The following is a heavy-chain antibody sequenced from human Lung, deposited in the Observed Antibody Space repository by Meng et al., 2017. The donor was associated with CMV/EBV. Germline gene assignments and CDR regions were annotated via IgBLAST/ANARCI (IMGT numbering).Heavy chain of an antibody. D-gene: IGHD1-1*01. CDR1: GLSTYG. CDR2: IWFDGSSK. Sequence: QGQLGGVGGGVVQPGGSLRLSCGASGLSTYGMHWVRQVPGKGLEWVAFIWFDGSSKYYADSVKGRFSISRDNSKNTLYLQMNSLRPEDTGVYYCAKDGKSGGYFDYWGQGTLVTVSS. V-gene: IGHV3-30*02. J-gene: IGHJ4*02. CDR3: AKDGKSGGYFDY.